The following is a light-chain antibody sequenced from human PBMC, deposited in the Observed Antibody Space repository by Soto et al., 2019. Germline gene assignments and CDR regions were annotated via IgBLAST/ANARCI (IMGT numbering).Light chain of an antibody. CDR3: ISYTSSSSYV. CDR2: GVS. J-gene: IGLJ1*01. V-gene: IGLV2-14*01. Sequence: QSVLTQPASVSGSPGQSITISCSGTRSDIGSYNYVAWYQQFPGKTPKILIYGVSNRPSGVSSRFSGSKSGNTASLTISGLQAEDEADYYCISYTSSSSYVFGTGTKVTV. CDR1: RSDIGSYNY.